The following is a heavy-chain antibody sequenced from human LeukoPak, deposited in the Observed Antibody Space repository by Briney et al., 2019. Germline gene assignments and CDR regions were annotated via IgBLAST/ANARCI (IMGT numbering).Heavy chain of an antibody. CDR3: AREKADRSGWTVLYYFDY. J-gene: IGHJ4*02. V-gene: IGHV1-69*05. CDR2: IIPIFGTA. D-gene: IGHD6-19*01. CDR1: GGTFSSYA. Sequence: ASVKVSCKASGGTFSSYAISWVRQAPGQGLEWMGRIIPIFGTANYAQKFQGRVTITTDESTSTAYMELSSLRSEDTAVYYCAREKADRSGWTVLYYFDYWGQGTLVTVSS.